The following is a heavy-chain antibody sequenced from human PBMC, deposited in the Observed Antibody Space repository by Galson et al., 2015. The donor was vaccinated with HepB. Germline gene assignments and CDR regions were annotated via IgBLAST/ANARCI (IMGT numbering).Heavy chain of an antibody. CDR3: ARDTQPTYYDFWSGYGIEDY. CDR2: INTNTGNP. Sequence: SVKVSCKASGYTFTSYAMNWVRQAPGQGLEWMGWINTNTGNPTYAQGFTGRFVFSLDTSVSTAYLQISSLKAEDTAVYYCARDTQPTYYDFWSGYGIEDYWGQGTLVTVSS. CDR1: GYTFTSYA. J-gene: IGHJ4*02. V-gene: IGHV7-4-1*02. D-gene: IGHD3-3*01.